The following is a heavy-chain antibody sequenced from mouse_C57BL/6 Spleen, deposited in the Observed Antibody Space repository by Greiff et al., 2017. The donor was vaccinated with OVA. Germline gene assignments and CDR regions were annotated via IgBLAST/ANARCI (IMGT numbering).Heavy chain of an antibody. CDR3: ARGATVVPMDY. J-gene: IGHJ4*01. Sequence: QVQLQQPGAELVRPGSSVKLSCKASGYTFTSYWMHWVKQRPIQGLEWIGNIDPSDSETHYNQKFKDKATLTVDKSSSTAYMQLSSLTSEDSAFYYCARGATVVPMDYWGQGTSVTVSS. CDR1: GYTFTSYW. CDR2: IDPSDSET. D-gene: IGHD1-1*01. V-gene: IGHV1-52*01.